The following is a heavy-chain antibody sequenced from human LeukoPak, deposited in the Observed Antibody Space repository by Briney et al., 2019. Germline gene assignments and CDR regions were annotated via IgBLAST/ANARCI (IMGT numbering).Heavy chain of an antibody. CDR1: GFTLTNHG. CDR3: AKPRTTGLGWAQFDY. D-gene: IGHD2-8*02. V-gene: IGHV3-23*01. CDR2: ITGTGGR. J-gene: IGHJ4*02. Sequence: GGSLRLSCAVSGFTLTNHGVSWVRQAPGKGLEWVSIITGTGGRYYGDSVKGRFILSRDNSRNTLYLEMNSLRPEDTAIYYCAKPRTTGLGWAQFDYWGQGSLVTVSS.